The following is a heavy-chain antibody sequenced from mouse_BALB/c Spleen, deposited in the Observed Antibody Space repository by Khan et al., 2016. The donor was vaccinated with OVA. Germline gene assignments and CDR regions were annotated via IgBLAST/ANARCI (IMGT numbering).Heavy chain of an antibody. V-gene: IGHV3-8*02. CDR1: GDSITSGY. CDR3: ARSTYRYAFAY. D-gene: IGHD2-14*01. Sequence: EVELVESGPSLVKPSQTLSLTCSVTGDSITSGYWSWIRKFPGNKLEYMGYMIYTGYTDYNPSLKSRIAITRHTSKNQYYLQLNSVTAEDTATYYCARSTYRYAFAYWGQGTMVTVSA. J-gene: IGHJ3*01. CDR2: MIYTGYT.